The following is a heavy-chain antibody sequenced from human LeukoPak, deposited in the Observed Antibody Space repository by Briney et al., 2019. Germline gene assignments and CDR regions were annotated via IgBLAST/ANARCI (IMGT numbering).Heavy chain of an antibody. J-gene: IGHJ4*02. CDR3: AKDGLLWFGNIGYFDY. CDR1: GFTFSSYS. D-gene: IGHD3-10*01. V-gene: IGHV3-23*01. CDR2: ISGGGDNT. Sequence: PGGSLRLSCAASGFTFSSYSMNWVRQAPGKGLEWVSSISGGGDNTYYADSVKGRFTISRDNSKNTLYLQMNSLRAEDTALYFCAKDGLLWFGNIGYFDYWGQGTRLTVSS.